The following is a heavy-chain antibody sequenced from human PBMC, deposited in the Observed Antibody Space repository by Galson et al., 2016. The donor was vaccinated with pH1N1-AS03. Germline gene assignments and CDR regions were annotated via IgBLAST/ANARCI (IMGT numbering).Heavy chain of an antibody. V-gene: IGHV3-30*04. D-gene: IGHD6-19*01. CDR1: GFTFSTYS. J-gene: IGHJ4*02. CDR3: TRGSGSGRYGSYYDY. CDR2: ISYDGTKK. Sequence: SLRLSCAASGFTFSTYSMHWVRQAPGRGLEWVALISYDGTKKFYADSVKGRFTISRDTSKNTLYLQMNSLRVEDTAVYYCTRGSGSGRYGSYYDYWGQGTLVPVSS.